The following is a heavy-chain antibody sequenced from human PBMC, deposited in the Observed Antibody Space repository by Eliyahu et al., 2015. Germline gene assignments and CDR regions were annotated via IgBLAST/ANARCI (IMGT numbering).Heavy chain of an antibody. CDR1: GFNVRNYY. D-gene: IGHD6-6*01. V-gene: IGHV3-53*02. J-gene: IGHJ4*02. CDR3: TRGEGVSSRPDY. CDR2: IYEGQNA. Sequence: EVQLVETGGDLIQPGGSLRPSCAASGFNVRNYYMSWVRQAPGKGLEWVSVIYEGQNAHYADSVKGRFIMSRDTSKNTLYLQMNTLRVEDTAIYYCTRGEGVSSRPDYWGQGTLVTVSS.